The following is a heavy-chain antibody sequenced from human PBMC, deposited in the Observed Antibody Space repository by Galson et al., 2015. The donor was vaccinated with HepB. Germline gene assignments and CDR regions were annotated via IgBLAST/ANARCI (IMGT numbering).Heavy chain of an antibody. V-gene: IGHV3-23*01. CDR2: ISGSGGST. CDR1: GFTFSSYA. J-gene: IGHJ5*02. CDR3: AKTARGGSQFDP. D-gene: IGHD3-10*01. Sequence: SLRLSCAASGFTFSSYAMSWVRQAPGKGLEWVSAISGSGGSTYYADSVKGRFTISRDNSKNTRYLQMNSLRAEDTAVYYCAKTARGGSQFDPWGQGTLVTVSS.